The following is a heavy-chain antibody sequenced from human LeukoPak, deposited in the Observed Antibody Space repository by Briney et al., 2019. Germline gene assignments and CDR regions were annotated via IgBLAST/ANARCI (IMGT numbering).Heavy chain of an antibody. D-gene: IGHD2-21*02. CDR2: IRYDGINK. CDR3: ATLHIVVVTASPAIDY. Sequence: GGSLRLSCAASRFTFSSYGMHWVRQAPGKGLEWVAFIRYDGINKYYADSVKGRFTISRDNSKNTLYLQMNSLRAEDTAVYYCATLHIVVVTASPAIDYWGQGTLVTVSS. CDR1: RFTFSSYG. V-gene: IGHV3-30*02. J-gene: IGHJ4*02.